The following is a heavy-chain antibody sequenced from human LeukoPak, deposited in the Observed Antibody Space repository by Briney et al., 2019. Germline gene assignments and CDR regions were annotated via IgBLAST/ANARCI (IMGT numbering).Heavy chain of an antibody. CDR2: ISGSSGGTT. J-gene: IGHJ5*02. CDR1: GFTLNNYD. Sequence: GGSLRLSCADSGFTLNNYDMSWVRQAPGKGLEWVSAISGSSGGTTYYAGSVKGRFTISRDNSKNTLYLQMNSLRAEDTAVYYWAKGSERPNWFDPWGQGTLVTVSS. V-gene: IGHV3-23*01. CDR3: AKGSERPNWFDP. D-gene: IGHD3-10*01.